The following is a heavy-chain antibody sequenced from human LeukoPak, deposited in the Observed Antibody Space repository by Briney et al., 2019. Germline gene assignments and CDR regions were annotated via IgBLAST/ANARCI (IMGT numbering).Heavy chain of an antibody. CDR3: ARDREGFDY. CDR2: IYPRDGST. CDR1: GYTFTSNY. Sequence: GASVKVSCKASGYTFTSNYIHWVRQAPGQGLEWMGMIYPRDGSTSYAQKSQGRVTVTRDTSTSTVHMELSGLRSEDTAVYYCARDREGFDYWGQGTLVTVSS. J-gene: IGHJ4*02. V-gene: IGHV1-46*01.